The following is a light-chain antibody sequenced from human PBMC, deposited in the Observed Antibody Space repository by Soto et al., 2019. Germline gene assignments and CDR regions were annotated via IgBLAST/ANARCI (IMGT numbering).Light chain of an antibody. Sequence: IVMTQSPATLSVSPGDRATLSCRASESVTSSLAWYQQKPGQTPKVLIYRASTRATGIPDRFSGSGSGTDFTLTISRLEAEDFAVYYCQQYGSSPLTFGGGTKVDIK. J-gene: IGKJ4*01. CDR3: QQYGSSPLT. V-gene: IGKV3-20*01. CDR1: ESVTSS. CDR2: RAS.